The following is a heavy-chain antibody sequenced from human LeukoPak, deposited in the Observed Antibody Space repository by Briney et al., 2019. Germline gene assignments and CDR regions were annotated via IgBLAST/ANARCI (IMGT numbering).Heavy chain of an antibody. V-gene: IGHV3-7*01. Sequence: GGSLRLSCVVSGFTFNRCWMNWVRQAPGKGLEWVAHINPDGRDTYYVDSVRGRFTISRDNAQNSMYLQMNSLRVEDTAVYYCTSWGDTTAEYFQRWGQGTLVTVSS. CDR3: TSWGDTTAEYFQR. CDR2: INPDGRDT. D-gene: IGHD2-21*02. J-gene: IGHJ1*01. CDR1: GFTFNRCW.